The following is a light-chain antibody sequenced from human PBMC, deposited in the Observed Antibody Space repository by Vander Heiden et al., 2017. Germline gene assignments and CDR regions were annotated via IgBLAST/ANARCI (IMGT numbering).Light chain of an antibody. Sequence: EIVITRSPATLSVSPGERATLSCRASQSVSSNLAWYQQKPVQAPRLLIYGASTRATGIPARFSGSGSGTEFTLTISSRQSEDFAVYYCQQYNNWPPYTFGQWTKLXIK. V-gene: IGKV3-15*01. CDR1: QSVSSN. J-gene: IGKJ2*01. CDR3: QQYNNWPPYT. CDR2: GAS.